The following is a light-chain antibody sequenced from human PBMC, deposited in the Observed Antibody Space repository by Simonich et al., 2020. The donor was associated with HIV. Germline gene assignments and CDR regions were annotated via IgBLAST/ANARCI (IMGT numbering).Light chain of an antibody. CDR3: QQYNNWPYT. Sequence: DIQMTQSPSSLSASVGDRVTITCRASQGISNSLAWYQQKPGKAPKLLLYAASRLESGVPSRFSGSGSGTDYTLTISSLQAEDVAVYYCQQYNNWPYTFGQGTKLEIK. J-gene: IGKJ2*01. CDR1: QGISNS. V-gene: IGKV1-NL1*01. CDR2: AAS.